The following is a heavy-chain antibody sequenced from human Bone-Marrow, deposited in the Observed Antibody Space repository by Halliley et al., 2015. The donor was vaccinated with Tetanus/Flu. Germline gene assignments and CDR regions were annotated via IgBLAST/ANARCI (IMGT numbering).Heavy chain of an antibody. D-gene: IGHD6-19*01. V-gene: IGHV3-21*01. CDR2: ITKGSTNI. J-gene: IGHJ4*02. CDR3: ARDPVAVAGWYHFDD. Sequence: VSYITKGSTNIYYAGSGKGRFTISRDDAKNSLYLQMNPLRAEDPAVYFCARDPVAVAGWYHFDDWGQGTLVTVSS.